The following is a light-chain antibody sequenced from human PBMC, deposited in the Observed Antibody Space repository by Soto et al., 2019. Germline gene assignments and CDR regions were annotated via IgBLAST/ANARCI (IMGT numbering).Light chain of an antibody. V-gene: IGLV2-14*01. CDR2: DVS. Sequence: HSALTQPASVSGSPGEWITISCTGTSSDVGGYNYVSWYQQHPGKAPKLMIYDVSNRPSGFSNRFSGSKSGNTASLTISGLQAEDEADYYCSSYTSSSTLVFGTGTKVTVL. CDR3: SSYTSSSTLV. CDR1: SSDVGGYNY. J-gene: IGLJ1*01.